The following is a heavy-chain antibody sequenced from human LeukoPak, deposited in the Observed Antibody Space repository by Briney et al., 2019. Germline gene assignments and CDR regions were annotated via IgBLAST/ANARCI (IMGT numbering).Heavy chain of an antibody. CDR3: ARGGSGGLFGYYFDY. CDR2: IIPIFGTA. J-gene: IGHJ4*02. Sequence: SVKVSCKASGGTVSSYAISWVRQATGQGLEWMGRIIPIFGTANYAQKFQGRVTITTDESTSTAYMELSSLRSQDTAVYYCARGGSGGLFGYYFDYWGKGTLVTVSS. V-gene: IGHV1-69*05. CDR1: GGTVSSYA. D-gene: IGHD3-16*01.